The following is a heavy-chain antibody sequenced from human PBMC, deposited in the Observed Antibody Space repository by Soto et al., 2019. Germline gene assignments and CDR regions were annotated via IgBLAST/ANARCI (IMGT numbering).Heavy chain of an antibody. CDR1: GFTFSSYG. CDR2: IWYDGSNK. D-gene: IGHD2-21*02. V-gene: IGHV3-33*01. J-gene: IGHJ4*02. CDR3: AREHCGGDCYSRLPFDY. Sequence: QVQLVESGGGVVQPGRSPRLSCAASGFTFSSYGMHWVRQAPGKGLEWVAVIWYDGSNKYYADSVKGRFTISRDNSKNTLYLQMNSLRAEDTAVYYCAREHCGGDCYSRLPFDYWGQGTLVTVSS.